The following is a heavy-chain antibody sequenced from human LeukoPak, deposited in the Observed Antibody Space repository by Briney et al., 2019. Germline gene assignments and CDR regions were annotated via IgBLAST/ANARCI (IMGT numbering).Heavy chain of an antibody. CDR2: ICTSGNT. CDR3: ARDLNYYDSGGHYHDAFGI. J-gene: IGHJ3*02. V-gene: IGHV4-4*07. D-gene: IGHD3-22*01. Sequence: PSETLSLTCSVSGGSIRSNCWSWIRQPAGKGLDWIGRICTSGNTDYNPSLRSRVTMSLDTSKNQFSLKLRSVTAADTAVYYCARDLNYYDSGGHYHDAFGIWGQGTMVTVSS. CDR1: GGSIRSNC.